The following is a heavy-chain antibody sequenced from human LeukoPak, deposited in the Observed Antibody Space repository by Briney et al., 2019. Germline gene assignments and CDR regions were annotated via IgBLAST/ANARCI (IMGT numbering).Heavy chain of an antibody. CDR3: ARGKGYYDSSGYQR. CDR2: INHSGST. V-gene: IGHV4-34*01. J-gene: IGHJ4*02. D-gene: IGHD3-22*01. Sequence: SETLSLTCGVYGGSFSLYYWSWIRQPPGKAREWIGEINHSGSTNYNPSVKSRVTISVDTSKNQFSLKLSSVTAADTAVYYCARGKGYYDSSGYQRWGQGTLVTVSS. CDR1: GGSFSLYY.